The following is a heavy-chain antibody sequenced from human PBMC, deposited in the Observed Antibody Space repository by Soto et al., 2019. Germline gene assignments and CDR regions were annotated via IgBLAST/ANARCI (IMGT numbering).Heavy chain of an antibody. CDR3: AKPGLSDAFDI. J-gene: IGHJ3*02. V-gene: IGHV5-51*01. CDR1: GYSFTSYW. D-gene: IGHD2-21*02. Sequence: PXXSQQISYKGSGYSFTSYWSCWVLQMPGKGLEWMGIIYPGDSDTRYSPSFQGQVTISADKSISTAYLQWRSLKASDTAMYYCAKPGLSDAFDIWGQGTMVTVSS. CDR2: IYPGDSDT.